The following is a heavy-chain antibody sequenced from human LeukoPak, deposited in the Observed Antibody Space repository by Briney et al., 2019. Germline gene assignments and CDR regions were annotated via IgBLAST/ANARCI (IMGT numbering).Heavy chain of an antibody. J-gene: IGHJ4*02. D-gene: IGHD3-22*01. Sequence: GGSLRLSCAASGFTFSSYEMNWVRQAPGKGLEWVANIKRDGSEKYYVDSVKGRFTISRDNAKNSLYLQMNSLRAEDTAVFYCARDFGETYYYDSSGFDYWGQGTLVTVSS. V-gene: IGHV3-7*01. CDR1: GFTFSSYE. CDR3: ARDFGETYYYDSSGFDY. CDR2: IKRDGSEK.